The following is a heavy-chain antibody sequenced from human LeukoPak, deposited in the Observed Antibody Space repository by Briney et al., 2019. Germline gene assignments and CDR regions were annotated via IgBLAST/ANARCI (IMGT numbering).Heavy chain of an antibody. CDR3: ARQDGRHFDY. J-gene: IGHJ4*02. Sequence: SETLSLTCTVSDGSISSSSYYWGWIRQPPGKGLEWIGSIYYSGSTYYNPSLKSRVTISVDTSKNQFSLKLSSVTAADTAVYYCARQDGRHFDYWGQGTLVTVSS. D-gene: IGHD2-15*01. CDR1: DGSISSSSYY. CDR2: IYYSGST. V-gene: IGHV4-39*01.